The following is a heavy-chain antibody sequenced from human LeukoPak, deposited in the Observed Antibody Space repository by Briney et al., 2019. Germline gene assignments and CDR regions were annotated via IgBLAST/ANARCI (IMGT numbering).Heavy chain of an antibody. J-gene: IGHJ4*02. CDR2: ISSSSSYI. CDR3: ARVQTHGSGSYLNGYYFDY. V-gene: IGHV3-21*04. CDR1: GFTFSSYS. Sequence: PGGSLRLSCAASGFTFSSYSMNWVRQAPGKGLEWVSSISSSSSYIYYADSVKGRFTISRDNAKNSLYLQMNSLRAEDTAVYYCARVQTHGSGSYLNGYYFDYWGQGTLVTVSS. D-gene: IGHD3-10*01.